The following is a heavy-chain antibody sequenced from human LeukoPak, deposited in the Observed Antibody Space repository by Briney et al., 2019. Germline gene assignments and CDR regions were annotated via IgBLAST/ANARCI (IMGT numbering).Heavy chain of an antibody. J-gene: IGHJ4*02. V-gene: IGHV1-24*01. CDR1: GYTLTELS. Sequence: GASVKVSCKVSGYTLTELSMHWVRQAPGKGLEWMGGFDPEDGETIYAQKFQGRVTIAADKSTSTAYMELNSLRSDDTAVYYCAIDSYSSGYFIFDYWGQGTLVTVSS. CDR2: FDPEDGET. CDR3: AIDSYSSGYFIFDY. D-gene: IGHD3-22*01.